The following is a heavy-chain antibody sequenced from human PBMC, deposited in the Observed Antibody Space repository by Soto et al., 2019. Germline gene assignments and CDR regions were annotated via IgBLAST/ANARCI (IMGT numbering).Heavy chain of an antibody. CDR1: GYTFHSYW. CDR3: ARHRYNAGPTDNDMDV. Sequence: LKISCEAYGYTFHSYWIGWVRQMPGEGLEWMGIIYPSDSDTRYSPSFQGQVTMSVDKSIRTAYLQWNSLKVSDTATYYCARHRYNAGPTDNDMDVWGQGTTVTVSS. J-gene: IGHJ6*02. D-gene: IGHD1-1*01. CDR2: IYPSDSDT. V-gene: IGHV5-51*01.